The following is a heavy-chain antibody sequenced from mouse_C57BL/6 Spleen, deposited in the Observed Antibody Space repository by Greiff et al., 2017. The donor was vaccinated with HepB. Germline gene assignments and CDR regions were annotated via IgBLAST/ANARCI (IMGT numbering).Heavy chain of an antibody. J-gene: IGHJ4*01. CDR2: IDPENGDT. CDR1: GFNIKDDY. V-gene: IGHV14-4*01. CDR3: TTWRRNYAMDY. Sequence: EVQLQQSGAELVRPGASVKLSCTASGFNIKDDYMHWVKQRPEQGLEWIGWIDPENGDTEYASKFQGKATITADTSSNTAYLQLSSLTSEDTAVYYCTTWRRNYAMDYWGQGTSVTVSS.